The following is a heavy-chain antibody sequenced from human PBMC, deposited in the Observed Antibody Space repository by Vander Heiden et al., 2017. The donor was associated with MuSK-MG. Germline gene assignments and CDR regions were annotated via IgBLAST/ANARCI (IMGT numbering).Heavy chain of an antibody. V-gene: IGHV3-23*01. J-gene: IGHJ4*02. CDR1: GFPFSTYA. Sequence: EVQLLESGGGLVQPGGSLRPSCAASGFPFSTYAMSWVRQAPGKGLEWVSSLNHNGADTYYADSVKGRFTISRDNSKNTLYLQMNRLRAEDTAVYYCAKDPPRSSGWFLFEYWGQGTLVTVSS. CDR3: AKDPPRSSGWFLFEY. D-gene: IGHD6-19*01. CDR2: LNHNGADT.